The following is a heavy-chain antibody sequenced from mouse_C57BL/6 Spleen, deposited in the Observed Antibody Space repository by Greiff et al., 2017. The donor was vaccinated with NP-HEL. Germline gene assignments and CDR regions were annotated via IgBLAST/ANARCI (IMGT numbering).Heavy chain of an antibody. V-gene: IGHV2-9-1*01. CDR3: ASHYDGFYYAMDY. J-gene: IGHJ4*01. CDR1: GFSLTSYA. Sequence: VQLVESGPGLVAPSQSLSITCTVSGFSLTSYAISWVRQPPGKGLEWLGVIWTGGGTNYNSALKSRLSISKDNSKSQVFLKMNSLQTDDTARYYCASHYDGFYYAMDYWGQGTSVTVSS. CDR2: IWTGGGT. D-gene: IGHD2-3*01.